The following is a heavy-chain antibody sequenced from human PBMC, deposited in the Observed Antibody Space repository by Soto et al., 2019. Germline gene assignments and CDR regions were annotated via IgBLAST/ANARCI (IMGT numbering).Heavy chain of an antibody. CDR2: IFYLGSS. CDR3: ARHSLALRKNNWFDP. V-gene: IGHV4-39*01. CDR1: GDSIISSDFY. D-gene: IGHD3-3*02. J-gene: IGHJ5*02. Sequence: PSETLSLTCTVSGDSIISSDFYWVWFRHPPGKGLELIGSIFYLGSSYYNPPLKSRVTMSVDTSKNQLSLRLRSVTAADTAWYFCARHSLALRKNNWFDPWGQGIMVNVSS.